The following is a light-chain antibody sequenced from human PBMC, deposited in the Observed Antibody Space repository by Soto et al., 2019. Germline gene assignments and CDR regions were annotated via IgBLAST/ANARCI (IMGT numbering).Light chain of an antibody. CDR2: AAS. CDR3: QQFNTYPGT. J-gene: IGKJ4*01. Sequence: IQLIQSPSSLSASVGDSVTITCRASQGISRYLAWYQQKPGRAPQLLISAASTLQSGVPSRFSGSGSGTHFTLVISSLQPEDFATYYCQQFNTYPGTFGGGTKVDIK. CDR1: QGISRY. V-gene: IGKV1-9*01.